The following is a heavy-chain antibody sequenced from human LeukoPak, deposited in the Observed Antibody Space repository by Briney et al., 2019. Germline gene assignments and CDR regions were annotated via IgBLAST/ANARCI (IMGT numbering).Heavy chain of an antibody. CDR3: ATSGSWLGEFFLDY. V-gene: IGHV1-18*01. J-gene: IGHJ4*02. D-gene: IGHD3-10*01. CDR2: ISAYNGNT. CDR1: GYTFTSYG. Sequence: ASVKVSCKASGYTFTSYGISWVRQAPGQGLEWMGWISAYNGNTNYAQKLQGRVTMTTDTSTSTAYMELSSLRSEDTAVYYCATSGSWLGEFFLDYWGQGTLVTVSS.